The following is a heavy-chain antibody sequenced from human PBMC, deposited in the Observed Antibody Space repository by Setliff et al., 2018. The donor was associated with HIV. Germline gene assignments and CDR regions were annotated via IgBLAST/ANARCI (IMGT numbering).Heavy chain of an antibody. V-gene: IGHV1-18*01. D-gene: IGHD6-19*01. CDR3: ARKYTGGPLDY. CDR2: ISTYNGNT. J-gene: IGHJ4*02. Sequence: GPSVKVSCKASGYTFTSYGITWVRQAPGQGLEWMGWISTYNGNTHYAQKLQGRVTMTTDTSTSTAYMELRSLRSDDTAMYYCARKYTGGPLDYWGQGTLVTVSS. CDR1: GYTFTSYG.